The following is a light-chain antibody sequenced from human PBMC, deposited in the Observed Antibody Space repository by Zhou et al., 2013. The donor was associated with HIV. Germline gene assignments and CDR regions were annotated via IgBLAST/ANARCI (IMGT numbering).Light chain of an antibody. Sequence: EIVLTQSPGTLSLSPGQRATLSCRASESVSSNYLAWYQQKFGQAPRLLIFGASSRAAGIPHRFSGSGSGTDFTLTISRLEPEDFAVYYCQQYGSSPCTFGQGTKLEIK. CDR3: QQYGSSPCT. V-gene: IGKV3-20*01. J-gene: IGKJ2*02. CDR1: ESVSSNY. CDR2: GAS.